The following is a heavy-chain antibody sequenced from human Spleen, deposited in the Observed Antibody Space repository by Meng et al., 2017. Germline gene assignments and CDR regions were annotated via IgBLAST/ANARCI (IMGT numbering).Heavy chain of an antibody. V-gene: IGHV1-18*01. CDR1: GYAFSKHG. CDR2: ISCYNGDT. Sequence: QVQLVQSGAEVKKPGASVKVSCRASGYAFSKHGITWVRQAAGQGSEWLGWISCYNGDTIYAQLLQGRATLTTDTSTSTAYMELRSLTSDDTAVYYCTRGGCKSSSCYAEHWGQGTLVTVSS. D-gene: IGHD3-16*01. J-gene: IGHJ4*02. CDR3: TRGGCKSSSCYAEH.